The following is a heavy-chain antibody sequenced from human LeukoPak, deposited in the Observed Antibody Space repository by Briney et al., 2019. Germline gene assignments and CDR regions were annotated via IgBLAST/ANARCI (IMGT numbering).Heavy chain of an antibody. V-gene: IGHV4-34*01. CDR3: ARASSFDKTTRWNPAYFGP. CDR1: GGSLSGFY. CDR2: INHSGTT. Sequence: PSETLSLTCAAHGGSLSGFYWSWIRQPPGKGLEWIGEINHSGTTNYNPSLKSRVTISVDTSKNQVSLDLASVTAADTAVYYCARASSFDKTTRWNPAYFGPWGPGSLVTVAS. J-gene: IGHJ5*02. D-gene: IGHD1-1*01.